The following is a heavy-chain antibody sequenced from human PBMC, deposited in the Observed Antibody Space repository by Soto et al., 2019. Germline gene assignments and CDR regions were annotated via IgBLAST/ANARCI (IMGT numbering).Heavy chain of an antibody. Sequence: SETLSLTCAVYGGSFSGCYWSWIRQPPGKGLEWIGEINHSGSTNYNPSLKSRVTISVDTSKNQFSLKLSSVTAADTAVYYCARVKRIVVVVAATPYYYYGMDVWGQGITVTVSS. J-gene: IGHJ6*02. V-gene: IGHV4-34*01. CDR2: INHSGST. D-gene: IGHD2-15*01. CDR3: ARVKRIVVVVAATPYYYYGMDV. CDR1: GGSFSGCY.